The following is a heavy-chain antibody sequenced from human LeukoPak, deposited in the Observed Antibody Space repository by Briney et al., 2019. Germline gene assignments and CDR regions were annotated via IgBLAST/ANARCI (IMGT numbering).Heavy chain of an antibody. CDR3: ARDLLLLEYSSSSDGAYYYYMDV. J-gene: IGHJ6*03. D-gene: IGHD6-6*01. CDR2: IIPIFGTA. CDR1: GGTLSSYA. V-gene: IGHV1-69*05. Sequence: ASVKVSCKASGGTLSSYAISWVRQAPGQGLEWMGRIIPIFGTANYAQKFQGRVTITTHESTSTAYMELSSLRSEDTAVYYCARDLLLLEYSSSSDGAYYYYMDVWGKGTTVTVSS.